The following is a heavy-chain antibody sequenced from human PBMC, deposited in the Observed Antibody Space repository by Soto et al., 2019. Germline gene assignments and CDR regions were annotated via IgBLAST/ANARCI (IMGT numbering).Heavy chain of an antibody. CDR3: AKGLYDYIWGKIGGAFDY. D-gene: IGHD3-16*01. Sequence: GGSLRLSCAASGFTFSSYAMSWVRQAPGKGLEWVSAISGSGGSTYYADSVKGRFTISRDNSKNTLYLQMNSLRAEDTAVYYCAKGLYDYIWGKIGGAFDYWGQGTLVTVSS. CDR2: ISGSGGST. V-gene: IGHV3-23*01. J-gene: IGHJ4*02. CDR1: GFTFSSYA.